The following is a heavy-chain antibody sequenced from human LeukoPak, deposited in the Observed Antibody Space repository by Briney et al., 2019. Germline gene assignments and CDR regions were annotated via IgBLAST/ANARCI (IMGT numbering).Heavy chain of an antibody. CDR2: IYYGGST. D-gene: IGHD2-2*03. CDR1: GGSISSYY. Sequence: SETLSLTCTVSGGSISSYYWSWIRQPPGKGLEWIGYIYYGGSTNYNPSLKSRVTISVDTSKNQFSLKLSSVTAADTAVYYCARDGYCSSTSCYDAFDIWGQGTMVTVSS. V-gene: IGHV4-59*12. CDR3: ARDGYCSSTSCYDAFDI. J-gene: IGHJ3*02.